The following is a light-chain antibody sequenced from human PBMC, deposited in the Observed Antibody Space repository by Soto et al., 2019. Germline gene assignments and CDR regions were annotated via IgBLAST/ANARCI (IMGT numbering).Light chain of an antibody. CDR1: SSDVGGYNY. V-gene: IGLV2-14*01. CDR3: SSYTSRPSLFV. Sequence: QSALTQPSSVSVSPGQSVTISCTGTSSDVGGYNYVSWYQQHPGKAPKLVIFEVSIRPSGVSIRFSGSKSGNTASLTISGLQTEDEADYYCSSYTSRPSLFVFGSGTKVTVL. CDR2: EVS. J-gene: IGLJ1*01.